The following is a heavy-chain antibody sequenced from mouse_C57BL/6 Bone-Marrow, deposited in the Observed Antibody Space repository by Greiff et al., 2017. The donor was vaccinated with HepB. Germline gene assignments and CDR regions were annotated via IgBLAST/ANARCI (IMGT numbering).Heavy chain of an antibody. CDR1: GYTFTDYE. D-gene: IGHD3-2*02. Sequence: VQLVESGAELVRPGASVTLSCKASGYTFTDYEMHWVKQTPVHGLEWIGAIDPETGGTAYNQKFKGKAILTADKSSSTAYMELRSLTSEDSAVYYCTLTAHYYYAMDYWGQGTSVTVSS. J-gene: IGHJ4*01. CDR2: IDPETGGT. V-gene: IGHV1-15*01. CDR3: TLTAHYYYAMDY.